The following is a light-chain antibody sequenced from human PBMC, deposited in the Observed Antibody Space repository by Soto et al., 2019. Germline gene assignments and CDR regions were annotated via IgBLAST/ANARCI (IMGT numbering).Light chain of an antibody. CDR1: QSVGSKS. CDR2: GAS. Sequence: EIVLTQSPGTLSLSPGERATLSCRASQSVGSKSLAWYQQKSGQAPRLVVYGASSRATGIPDRFSGSGSGTEFTLTISSLQSEDFAVYYCQHYNNWPLTFGGGTKVDIK. CDR3: QHYNNWPLT. J-gene: IGKJ4*01. V-gene: IGKV3D-15*01.